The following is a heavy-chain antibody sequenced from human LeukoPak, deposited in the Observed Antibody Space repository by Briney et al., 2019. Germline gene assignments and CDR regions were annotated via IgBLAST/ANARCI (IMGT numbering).Heavy chain of an antibody. J-gene: IGHJ5*02. D-gene: IGHD3-22*01. Sequence: GGSLRLSCAASGFTFSSYGMSWVRQAPGKGLEWVSTISGSGDNTYYADSVKGRFTISRDNSKNTLYLQMNSLRAEDTAVYYCARDSYYYDSSGYYWGNWFDPWGQGTLVTVSS. V-gene: IGHV3-23*01. CDR1: GFTFSSYG. CDR3: ARDSYYYDSSGYYWGNWFDP. CDR2: ISGSGDNT.